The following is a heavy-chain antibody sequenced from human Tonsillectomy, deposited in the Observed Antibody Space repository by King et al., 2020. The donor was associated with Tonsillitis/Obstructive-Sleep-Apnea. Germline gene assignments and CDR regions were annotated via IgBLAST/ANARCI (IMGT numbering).Heavy chain of an antibody. D-gene: IGHD6-6*01. J-gene: IGHJ4*02. CDR3: AKEVGRYSSSFY. Sequence: VQLVESGGGVVQPGRSLRLSCAASGFTFSSFVMHWVRQAPGKGLEWVAVISYDGTNKYYADSVMGRFTISRDNSKSTLYLQMNSLRAEDTAVYYCAKEVGRYSSSFYWGLGTLVTVSS. V-gene: IGHV3-30*18. CDR2: ISYDGTNK. CDR1: GFTFSSFV.